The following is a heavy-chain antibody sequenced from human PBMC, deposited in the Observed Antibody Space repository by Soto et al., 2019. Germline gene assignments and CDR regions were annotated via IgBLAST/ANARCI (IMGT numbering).Heavy chain of an antibody. CDR3: ARDCSGGSCCAEPFDP. Sequence: AASVKVSCKASGYTFTSYGISWVRQAPGQGLEWMGWISAYNGNTNYAQKLQGRVTMTTDTSTSTAYMELRSLRSDDTAVYYCARDCSGGSCCAEPFDPWGQGTLVTVSS. D-gene: IGHD2-15*01. J-gene: IGHJ5*02. CDR2: ISAYNGNT. V-gene: IGHV1-18*01. CDR1: GYTFTSYG.